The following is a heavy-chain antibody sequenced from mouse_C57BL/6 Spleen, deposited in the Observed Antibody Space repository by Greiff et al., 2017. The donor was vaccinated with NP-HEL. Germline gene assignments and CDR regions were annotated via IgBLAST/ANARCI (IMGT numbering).Heavy chain of an antibody. CDR2: ISSGSSTI. CDR3: AITAQAWAWFAY. J-gene: IGHJ3*01. V-gene: IGHV5-17*01. CDR1: GFTFSDYG. D-gene: IGHD3-2*02. Sequence: EVKLMESGGGLVKPGGSLKLSCAASGFTFSDYGMHWVRQAPEKGLEWVAYISSGSSTIYYADTVKGRFTISRDNAKNTLFLQMTSLRSEDTAMYYCAITAQAWAWFAYWGQGTLVTVSA.